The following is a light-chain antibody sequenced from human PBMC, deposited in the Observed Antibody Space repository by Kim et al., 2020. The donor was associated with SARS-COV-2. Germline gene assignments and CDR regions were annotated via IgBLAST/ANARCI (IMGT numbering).Light chain of an antibody. J-gene: IGKJ1*01. V-gene: IGKV3-15*01. CDR3: QQYYKWWT. Sequence: EIVMTQSPGTLSVSPGERATLSCRASESISNNLAWYQQKPGQAPRLLIYGASTRATGIPVRFSGSGSGTDFTLTISSLQSEDFAVYYCQQYYKWWTFGQGTKVDIK. CDR1: ESISNN. CDR2: GAS.